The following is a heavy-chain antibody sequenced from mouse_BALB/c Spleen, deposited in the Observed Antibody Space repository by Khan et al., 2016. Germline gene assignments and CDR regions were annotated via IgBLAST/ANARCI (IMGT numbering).Heavy chain of an antibody. Sequence: IQLVQSGPELVKPGASVKISCKASGYTFTSYVMHWVKQKPGQGLEWIGYINPYNDGTKYNEKFKGKATLTSDKSSSTAYMELSSLTSEDSAAYCGAREGPWFAYWGQGTLVTVSA. CDR3: AREGPWFAY. V-gene: IGHV1S136*01. D-gene: IGHD3-3*01. CDR1: GYTFTSYV. J-gene: IGHJ3*01. CDR2: INPYNDGT.